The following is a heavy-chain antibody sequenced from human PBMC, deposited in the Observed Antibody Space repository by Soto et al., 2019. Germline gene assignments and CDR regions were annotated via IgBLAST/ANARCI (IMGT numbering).Heavy chain of an antibody. CDR3: VREDGVVGVSSAFDS. Sequence: EVKLVESGGGLVAPGGSLRLSCVASGFTLTTYTMNWVRQAPGTGLEWVASINGRSNYKYYSDSVKGRFTLSCDNAQNSLFLQMGRLGPEDTAIYYCVREDGVVGVSSAFDSWGQGTLVTVSS. J-gene: IGHJ4*02. CDR2: INGRSNYK. CDR1: GFTLTTYT. V-gene: IGHV3-21*02. D-gene: IGHD2-15*01.